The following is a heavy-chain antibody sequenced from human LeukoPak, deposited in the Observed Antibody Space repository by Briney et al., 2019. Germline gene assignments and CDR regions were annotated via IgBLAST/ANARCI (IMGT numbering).Heavy chain of an antibody. Sequence: SQTLSVSCNISGDTFSSTYGAWDWLTQGPSIGLKWWGRTYDRSKWYAEYAVYVKGRITIRPATSNNQFSLQLSSVTPDDTAVYYCARDVATTGWYTFDYWGQGTLVTVSA. J-gene: IGHJ4*02. CDR3: ARDVATTGWYTFDY. CDR1: GDTFSSTYGA. V-gene: IGHV6-1*01. D-gene: IGHD6-19*01. CDR2: TYDRSKWYA.